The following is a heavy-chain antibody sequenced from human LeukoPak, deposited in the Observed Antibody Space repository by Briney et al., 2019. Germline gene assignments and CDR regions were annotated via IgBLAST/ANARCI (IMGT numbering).Heavy chain of an antibody. Sequence: GASVRVSCRASGYTFTGYYMHWVRQAPGQGLEWMGWINPNSGDTNYAQKFQGWVTMTRDTSISTAYMELSRLRSDDTAVYYCARDLGELLWFGDLRAGYAFDIWGQGTMVTVSS. V-gene: IGHV1-2*04. J-gene: IGHJ3*02. CDR3: ARDLGELLWFGDLRAGYAFDI. CDR1: GYTFTGYY. D-gene: IGHD3-10*01. CDR2: INPNSGDT.